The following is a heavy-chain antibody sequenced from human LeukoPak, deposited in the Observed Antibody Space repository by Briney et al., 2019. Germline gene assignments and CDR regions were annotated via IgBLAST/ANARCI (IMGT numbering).Heavy chain of an antibody. CDR3: ATVSEFGDYRFDS. Sequence: GGSLRLSCAASGFTVSNTYMTWVRQAPGKGLEWVSLIYTGGKTYYADSVKGRFTISRDNSRNSLFLQISSLRAEDTAVYYCATVSEFGDYRFDSWGQGTLVTVSS. J-gene: IGHJ4*02. CDR2: IYTGGKT. D-gene: IGHD4-17*01. CDR1: GFTVSNTY. V-gene: IGHV3-53*01.